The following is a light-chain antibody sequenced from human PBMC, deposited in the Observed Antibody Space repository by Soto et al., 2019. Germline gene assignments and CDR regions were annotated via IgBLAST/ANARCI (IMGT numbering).Light chain of an antibody. J-gene: IGKJ4*01. Sequence: EIVLMQSPGTLSLSPGERGTLSCRASQSVASSLAWYQQKPGQATRLLIYDASNRATGIPDRFSGSGSGTDFTLTLSRLEPEDFAVYYCQQYVNSPLTFGGGTKVEIK. CDR3: QQYVNSPLT. CDR2: DAS. V-gene: IGKV3-20*01. CDR1: QSVASS.